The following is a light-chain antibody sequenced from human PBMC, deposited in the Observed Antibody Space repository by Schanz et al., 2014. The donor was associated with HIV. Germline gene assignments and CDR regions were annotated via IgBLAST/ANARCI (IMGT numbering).Light chain of an antibody. Sequence: SYELTQTPSVSVAPGKTARITCGGNNLGSRSVHWYQQKPGQAPVLVIYYDTDRPSGIPERFSGSNSGHTATLTISRVEAGDEADYYCQVWDSFVNVVFGGGTKLTVL. V-gene: IGLV3-21*04. CDR2: YDT. CDR1: NLGSRS. J-gene: IGLJ2*01. CDR3: QVWDSFVNVV.